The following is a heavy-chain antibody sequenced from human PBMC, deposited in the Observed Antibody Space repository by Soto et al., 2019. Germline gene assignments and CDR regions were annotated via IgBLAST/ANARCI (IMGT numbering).Heavy chain of an antibody. J-gene: IGHJ6*02. D-gene: IGHD6-6*01. CDR2: ISGSGGST. CDR3: AKELRIAARFYYYYGMDV. CDR1: GFTFSSYA. V-gene: IGHV3-23*01. Sequence: EVQLLESGGGLVQPGGSLRLSCAASGFTFSSYAMSWVRQAPGKGLEWVSAISGSGGSTYYADSVKGRFTISRDNSKNTLYLQMNSLRAEDTAVYYCAKELRIAARFYYYYGMDVWGQGTTVTVSS.